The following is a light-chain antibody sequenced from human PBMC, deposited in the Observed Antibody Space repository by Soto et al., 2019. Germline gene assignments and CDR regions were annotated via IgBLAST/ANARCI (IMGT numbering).Light chain of an antibody. Sequence: QSVLTQPRSVTGSPGQSVTISCTGTSSDVGEYNYVSWYQQKSGKAPKLMIYDVSKRPSGVPDRFSGSKSGNTASLTISGLQAEDEADYYCCSYAGTYTNYVFGTGTKVTVL. V-gene: IGLV2-11*01. CDR2: DVS. CDR3: CSYAGTYTNYV. CDR1: SSDVGEYNY. J-gene: IGLJ1*01.